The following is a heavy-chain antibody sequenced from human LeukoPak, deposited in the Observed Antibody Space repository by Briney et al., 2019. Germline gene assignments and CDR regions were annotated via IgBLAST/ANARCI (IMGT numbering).Heavy chain of an antibody. V-gene: IGHV3-30*02. D-gene: IGHD5-12*01. CDR1: GFTFSSYG. J-gene: IGHJ4*02. CDR2: IRYDGSNK. CDR3: ARATSRYSGYATGDYFDY. Sequence: GGSLSLSCAASGFTFSSYGMHWVRQAPGKGLEWVAFIRYDGSNKYYADSVKGRFTISRDNSKNTLYLQMNSLRAEDTAVYYCARATSRYSGYATGDYFDYWGQGTLVTVSS.